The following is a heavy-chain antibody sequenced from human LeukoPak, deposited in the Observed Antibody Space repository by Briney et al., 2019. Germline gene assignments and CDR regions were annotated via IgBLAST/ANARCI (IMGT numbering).Heavy chain of an antibody. CDR2: IKRKTDGETA. CDR3: TTDLSYGSGSYYNDIFDY. D-gene: IGHD3-10*01. CDR1: GFIISDAW. V-gene: IGHV3-15*01. Sequence: GGSLRLSCAASGFIISDAWMSWVRQAAGKRLEWIGRIKRKTDGETADYAAPVKGRFTNSRDDSKTTVSLQVNSLKTEDTAVYYCTTDLSYGSGSYYNDIFDYWGQGSLVTVSS. J-gene: IGHJ4*02.